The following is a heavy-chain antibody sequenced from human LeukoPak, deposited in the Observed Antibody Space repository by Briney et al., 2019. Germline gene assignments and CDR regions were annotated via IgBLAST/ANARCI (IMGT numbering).Heavy chain of an antibody. Sequence: GGSLRLSCAASGFTFSSYWMSWVRQAPGKGLGWVANIKQDGSEKYYVDSVKGRFTISRDNAKNSLYLQMNSLRAEDTAVYYCARIKYSSGWYGGAFDIWGQGTMVTVSS. CDR2: IKQDGSEK. CDR1: GFTFSSYW. D-gene: IGHD6-19*01. CDR3: ARIKYSSGWYGGAFDI. J-gene: IGHJ3*02. V-gene: IGHV3-7*01.